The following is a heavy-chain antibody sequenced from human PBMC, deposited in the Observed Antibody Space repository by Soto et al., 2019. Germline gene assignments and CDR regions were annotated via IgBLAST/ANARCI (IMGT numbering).Heavy chain of an antibody. CDR1: GFTFSSYS. CDR3: ARGAYYYDSSGLSY. D-gene: IGHD3-22*01. V-gene: IGHV3-48*01. CDR2: ISSSSSTI. J-gene: IGHJ4*02. Sequence: SGFTFSSYSMNWVRQAPGKGLAWVSYISSSSSTIYYADSVKGRFTISRDNAKNSLYLQMNSLRAEDTAVYYCARGAYYYDSSGLSYWGQGTLVTV.